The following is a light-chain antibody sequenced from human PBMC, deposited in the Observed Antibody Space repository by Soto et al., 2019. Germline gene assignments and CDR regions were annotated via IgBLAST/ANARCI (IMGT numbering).Light chain of an antibody. V-gene: IGLV2-14*01. Sequence: QSVLTQPASVSGCPGQSVTISCTGPRSDIGDSNFISWYQHSPGKAPRLLIYQVNNRPSGVSGRFSGSKAGNTASLTISGLLDDDEADYFCASFRSGTILVFGSGTKVTVL. CDR2: QVN. CDR3: ASFRSGTILV. J-gene: IGLJ1*01. CDR1: RSDIGDSNF.